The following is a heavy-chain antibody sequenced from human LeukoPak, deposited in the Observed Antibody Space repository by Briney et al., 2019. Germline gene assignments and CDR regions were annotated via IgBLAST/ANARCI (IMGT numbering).Heavy chain of an antibody. J-gene: IGHJ5*02. V-gene: IGHV4-38-2*02. CDR1: GYSISSGYY. CDR2: IYHSGST. D-gene: IGHD2-15*01. Sequence: SETLSLTCTVSGYSISSGYYWGWIRQPPGKGLEWIGSIYHSGSTYYNPSLKSRVTISVDTSKNQFSLKLSSVTAADTAVYYCARAPRRAVVVAAIPTRRSWFDPWGQGTLVTVSS. CDR3: ARAPRRAVVVAAIPTRRSWFDP.